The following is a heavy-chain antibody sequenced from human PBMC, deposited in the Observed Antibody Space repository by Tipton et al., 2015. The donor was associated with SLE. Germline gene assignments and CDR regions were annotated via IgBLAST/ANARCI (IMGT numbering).Heavy chain of an antibody. J-gene: IGHJ5*02. D-gene: IGHD1-7*01. Sequence: QSGPEVKKPGASVNVSCKASGSTFSGYYLSWVRQAPGQGLEWMGWLSAYNGNTNYAQNLRGRVSMTTDTSATTGYMELRSLRSDDTAVYYCAREVLAAAPNSFDPWGQGTLVTVSS. CDR3: AREVLAAAPNSFDP. V-gene: IGHV1-18*01. CDR2: LSAYNGNT. CDR1: GSTFSGYY.